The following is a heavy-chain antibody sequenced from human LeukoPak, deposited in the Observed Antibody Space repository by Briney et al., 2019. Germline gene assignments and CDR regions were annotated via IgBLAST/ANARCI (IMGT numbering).Heavy chain of an antibody. CDR3: TTVIS. CDR2: IRSKAYGGTT. CDR1: EFTFGDDA. V-gene: IGHV3-49*04. Sequence: GGSLRLSCTGSEFTFGDDAIRWVRQAPGKGLEWVSFIRSKAYGGTTEYAASVKGRFTISRDDSKSIAYLQMNSLKTEDTAVYYCTTVISWGQGTLVTVSS. J-gene: IGHJ5*02.